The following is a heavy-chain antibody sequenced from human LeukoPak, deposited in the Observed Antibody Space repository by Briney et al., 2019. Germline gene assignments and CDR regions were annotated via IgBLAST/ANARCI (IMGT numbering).Heavy chain of an antibody. CDR3: AKDNSNYYDNTGY. CDR2: ISHDGNNK. CDR1: GFAFSSYG. Sequence: GGSLRLSCAASGFAFSSYGMHWVRLAPGKGLEWLTVISHDGNNKYYADSVKGRFTISRDNSKNTLYLQMNSLRAEDTAVYYCAKDNSNYYDNTGYWGQGTLVTVSS. V-gene: IGHV3-30*18. D-gene: IGHD3-22*01. J-gene: IGHJ4*02.